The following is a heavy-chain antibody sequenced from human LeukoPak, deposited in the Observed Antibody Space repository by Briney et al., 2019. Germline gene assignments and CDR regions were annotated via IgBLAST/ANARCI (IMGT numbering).Heavy chain of an antibody. V-gene: IGHV4-34*01. Sequence: SETLSLTCAVYGGSFSGYYWSWIRQPPGKGLEWIGEINHSGSTNYNPSLKGRVTISVDTSKNQFSLKLSSVTAADTAVYYCARGRRYSSSSGFDYWGQGTLVTVSS. CDR1: GGSFSGYY. CDR3: ARGRRYSSSSGFDY. CDR2: INHSGST. D-gene: IGHD6-6*01. J-gene: IGHJ4*02.